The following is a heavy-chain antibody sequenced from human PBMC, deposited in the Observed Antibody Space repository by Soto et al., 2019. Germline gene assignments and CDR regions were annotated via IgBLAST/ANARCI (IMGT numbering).Heavy chain of an antibody. Sequence: PGESLKISCEASGYRFTSYWIAWVRQMPGKGLEWMGTIYVDDSDTTYSPSFQGQVTISADKSSSSAYLQWSSLKASDSAMYYCARLRIQSGNFRSFDYWGQGTLVTVSS. V-gene: IGHV5-51*01. CDR3: ARLRIQSGNFRSFDY. J-gene: IGHJ4*02. CDR2: IYVDDSDT. D-gene: IGHD1-1*01. CDR1: GYRFTSYW.